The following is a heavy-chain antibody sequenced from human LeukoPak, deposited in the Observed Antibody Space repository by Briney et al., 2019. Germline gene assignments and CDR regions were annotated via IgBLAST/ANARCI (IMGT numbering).Heavy chain of an antibody. CDR1: GFTFRTYW. J-gene: IGHJ4*02. CDR2: IKQDGSEK. D-gene: IGHD6-13*01. V-gene: IGHV3-7*03. Sequence: GGSLRLSCEGSGFTFRTYWMTWVRQAPGKGLEWVANIKQDGSEKYYVDSVKGRFTLSRDNAQKSLYLQMNSLRAEDTAVYYCARPRDSGWSKTWDYWGQGTLVTVSS. CDR3: ARPRDSGWSKTWDY.